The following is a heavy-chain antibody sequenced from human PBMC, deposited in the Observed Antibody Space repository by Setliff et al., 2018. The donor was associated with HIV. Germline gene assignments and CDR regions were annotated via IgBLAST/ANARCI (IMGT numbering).Heavy chain of an antibody. Sequence: SVKVSCKAFGNNIDRYGISWVRQAPGQGLEWMGGIIPMFRASNFAQNFQGRVTFTADDSTTTVYMEISSLRFEDTAIYYCARVPEVPISGLITSWGAFDFWGQGTMVTVSS. CDR2: IIPMFRAS. D-gene: IGHD2-2*01. V-gene: IGHV1-69*13. CDR3: ARVPEVPISGLITSWGAFDF. CDR1: GNNIDRYG. J-gene: IGHJ3*01.